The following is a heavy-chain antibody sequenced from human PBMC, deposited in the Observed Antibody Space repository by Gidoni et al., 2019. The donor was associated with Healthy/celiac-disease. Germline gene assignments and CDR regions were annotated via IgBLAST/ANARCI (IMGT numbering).Heavy chain of an antibody. CDR2: ISSSSSYI. Sequence: EVQLVASGGGLVKPGGSLRLSCAASGFTFSSYSMNWVRQAPGKGLEWVSSISSSSSYIYYADSVKGRFTISRDNAKNSLYLQMNSLRAEDTAVYYCASRGIAVAGEDYWGQGTLVTVSS. CDR1: GFTFSSYS. CDR3: ASRGIAVAGEDY. V-gene: IGHV3-21*01. D-gene: IGHD6-19*01. J-gene: IGHJ4*02.